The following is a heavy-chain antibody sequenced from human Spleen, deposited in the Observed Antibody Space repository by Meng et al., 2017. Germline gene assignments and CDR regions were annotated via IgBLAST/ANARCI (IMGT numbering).Heavy chain of an antibody. Sequence: VHLQGAGPGLVKPSQTLSLTCTVAGGSISSGGYYWSWIRQHPGKGLEWIGYFYYSGSTYYNPSLKSLVTISLDTSKNQFSLKLSSVTAADTAVYYCARDLSGYGWFDPWGQGILVTVSS. CDR1: GGSISSGGYY. CDR3: ARDLSGYGWFDP. J-gene: IGHJ5*02. V-gene: IGHV4-31*01. D-gene: IGHD5-18*01. CDR2: FYYSGST.